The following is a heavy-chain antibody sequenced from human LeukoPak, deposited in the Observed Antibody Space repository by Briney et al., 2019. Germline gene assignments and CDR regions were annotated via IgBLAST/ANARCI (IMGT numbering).Heavy chain of an antibody. CDR2: IYTSGST. J-gene: IGHJ5*02. Sequence: SETLSLTCTVSGGSISSYYWSWIRQPAGKGLEWIGRIYTSGSTNYNPSLKSRVTMSVDTSKNHFSLKLSSVTAADTAVYYCARDSGYCSSTSCSPANWFDPWGQGTLVTVSS. D-gene: IGHD2-2*03. CDR3: ARDSGYCSSTSCSPANWFDP. V-gene: IGHV4-4*07. CDR1: GGSISSYY.